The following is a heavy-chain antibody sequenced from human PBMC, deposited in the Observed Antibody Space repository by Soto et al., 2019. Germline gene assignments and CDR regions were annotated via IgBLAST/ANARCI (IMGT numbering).Heavy chain of an antibody. J-gene: IGHJ5*02. V-gene: IGHV3-66*01. CDR1: GFTVSSNY. CDR3: ARVREGYYGSGSYYPNWFDP. Sequence: GGSLRLSCAASGFTVSSNYMSWVRQAPGKGLEWVSVIYSGGSTYYADSVEGRFTISRDNSKNTLYLQMNSLRAEDTAVYYCARVREGYYGSGSYYPNWFDPWGQGTLVTVSS. CDR2: IYSGGST. D-gene: IGHD3-10*01.